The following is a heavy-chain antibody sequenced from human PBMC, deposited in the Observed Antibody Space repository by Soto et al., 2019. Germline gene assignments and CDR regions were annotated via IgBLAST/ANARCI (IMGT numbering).Heavy chain of an antibody. J-gene: IGHJ6*02. Sequence: QVQLVQSGAEVKKPGASVKISCQASGFTLNTYDLYWVRQAPRQSLEWMGRITAANDDTHYSQNVQGRVTISWDTSANTAYFEMSGLGSEDTATYYCSRTVRWSGLEKGLDVWGQGTTV. V-gene: IGHV1-3*01. D-gene: IGHD3-3*01. CDR2: ITAANDDT. CDR1: GFTLNTYD. CDR3: SRTVRWSGLEKGLDV.